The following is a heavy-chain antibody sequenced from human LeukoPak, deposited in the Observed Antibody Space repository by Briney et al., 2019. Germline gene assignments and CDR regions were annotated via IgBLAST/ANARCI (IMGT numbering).Heavy chain of an antibody. CDR1: GFTFSSYA. CDR2: IYYSGST. V-gene: IGHV4-31*02. CDR3: ARGLLDWNYVRSGLDY. J-gene: IGHJ4*02. Sequence: LRLSCAASGFTFSSYAMSWIRQHPGKGLEWIGYIYYSGSTYYNPSLKSRVTISVDTSKNQFSLKLSSVTAADTAVYYCARGLLDWNYVRSGLDYWGQGTLVTVSS. D-gene: IGHD1-7*01.